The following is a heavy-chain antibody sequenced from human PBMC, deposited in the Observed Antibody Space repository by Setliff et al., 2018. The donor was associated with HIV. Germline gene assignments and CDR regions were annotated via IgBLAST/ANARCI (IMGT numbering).Heavy chain of an antibody. CDR3: ARGEVMAAHNWFDP. CDR2: ISVYSDTI. J-gene: IGHJ5*02. Sequence: GESLKISCAASGFSFSSYSMNWVRQAPGKGLEWVSYISVYSDTIYYADSVKGRFTISRDNAKNSLYLQMNSLSAEDTAVYRCARGEVMAAHNWFDPWGQGTLVTVSS. D-gene: IGHD2-21*01. CDR1: GFSFSSYS. V-gene: IGHV3-48*01.